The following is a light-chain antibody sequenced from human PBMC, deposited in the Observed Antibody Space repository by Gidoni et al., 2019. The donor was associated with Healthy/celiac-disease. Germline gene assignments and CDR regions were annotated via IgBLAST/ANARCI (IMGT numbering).Light chain of an antibody. CDR2: QDS. V-gene: IGLV3-1*01. CDR1: KLGDKY. J-gene: IGLJ2*01. CDR3: QAWDSSTGVV. Sequence: SYQLTQPPSVSVSPGQTASITCSGDKLGDKYACWYQQKPGQSPVLVIYQDSKRSSGIPERFSGSNSGNTATLTISGTQAMDEADYYCQAWDSSTGVVFGGGTKLT.